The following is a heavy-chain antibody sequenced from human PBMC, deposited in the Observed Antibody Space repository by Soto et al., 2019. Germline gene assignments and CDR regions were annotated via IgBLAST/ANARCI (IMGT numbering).Heavy chain of an antibody. D-gene: IGHD5-18*01. CDR1: GFLVNSAY. Sequence: EVQLVESGGGLIPPGGSLRLSCAASGFLVNSAYMTWVRQDRGKGLEWLSMINSDGSTLYAESVKGRFTISRDNSKNRLDLQMNSLRAEDTAMYYCARSGYSFAWGYWGQGTLVIVTS. CDR2: INSDGST. J-gene: IGHJ4*02. CDR3: ARSGYSFAWGY. V-gene: IGHV3-53*01.